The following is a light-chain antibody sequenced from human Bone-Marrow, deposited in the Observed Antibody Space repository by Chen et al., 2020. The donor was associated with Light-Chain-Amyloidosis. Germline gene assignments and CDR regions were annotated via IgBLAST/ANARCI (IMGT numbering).Light chain of an antibody. CDR2: RDT. CDR3: QSADSSGTYEVI. CDR1: DLPTKY. Sequence: SYELTQPPSVSVSPGQTARITCSGDDLPTKYAYWYQQKPGQAPVLVIHRDTERPSGISERFSGSSAGTTATLTGSGVQAEDEADYHCQSADSSGTYEVIFGGGTKLTVL. J-gene: IGLJ2*01. V-gene: IGLV3-25*03.